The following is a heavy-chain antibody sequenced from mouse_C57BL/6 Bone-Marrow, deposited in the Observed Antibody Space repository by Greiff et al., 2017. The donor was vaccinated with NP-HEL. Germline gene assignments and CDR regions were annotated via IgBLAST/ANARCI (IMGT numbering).Heavy chain of an antibody. CDR1: GYTFTSYW. Sequence: QVQLQQPGAELVMPGASVKLSCKASGYTFTSYWMHWVKQRPGQGLEWIGEIDPSDSYTNYNQKFKGKSTLTVDKSSSTAYMQLSSLTSEDSAVYYCAREDDSWCAYWGQGTLVTVSA. CDR3: AREDDSWCAY. CDR2: IDPSDSYT. V-gene: IGHV1-69*01. J-gene: IGHJ3*01. D-gene: IGHD2-12*01.